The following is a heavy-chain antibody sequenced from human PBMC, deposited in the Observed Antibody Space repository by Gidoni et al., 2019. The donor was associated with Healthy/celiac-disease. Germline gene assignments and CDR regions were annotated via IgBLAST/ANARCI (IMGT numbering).Heavy chain of an antibody. CDR1: GYSFTSYW. Sequence: EVQLVQSGAAGQKPGVALKTSCKGSGYSFTSYWIGWVRQMPGKGLDWMGIIYPGDADTRYSPSFQGQVTISADKSISTAYLQWSSLKASDTAMYYCARPDFGGVRAWGQGTLVTVSS. CDR3: ARPDFGGVRA. CDR2: IYPGDADT. J-gene: IGHJ5*02. D-gene: IGHD3-16*01. V-gene: IGHV5-51*01.